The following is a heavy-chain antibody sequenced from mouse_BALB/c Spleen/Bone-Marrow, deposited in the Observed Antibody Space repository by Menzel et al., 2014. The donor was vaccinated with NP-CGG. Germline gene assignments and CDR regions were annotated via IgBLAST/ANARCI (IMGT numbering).Heavy chain of an antibody. CDR2: IDPANGNT. D-gene: IGHD2-10*01. J-gene: IGHJ3*01. CDR3: ASSAYS. V-gene: IGHV14-3*02. CDR1: GFNIKDYY. Sequence: EVQLQESGAELVRSGASVKLSCTASGFNIKDYYMHWVKQRPEQGLEWIGRIDPANGNTKYDPKFQGKATITADTSSNTAYLQLSSLTSEDTAVYYCASSAYSWGQGTLVTVSA.